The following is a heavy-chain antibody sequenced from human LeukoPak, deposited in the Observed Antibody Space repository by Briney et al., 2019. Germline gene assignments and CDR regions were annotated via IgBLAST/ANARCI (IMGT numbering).Heavy chain of an antibody. CDR2: VNPSGGST. CDR3: ARAHYYDSSDYGGIEH. D-gene: IGHD3-22*01. J-gene: IGHJ1*01. Sequence: ASVKVSCKASGYTFTSYFTHWVRLAAGQGLEWKGIVNPSGGSTNYAQKFQGRVTMTRDTSTSTVYRELSSLRSEDTAVYYCARAHYYDSSDYGGIEHWGQGTLVTVSS. CDR1: GYTFTSYF. V-gene: IGHV1-46*01.